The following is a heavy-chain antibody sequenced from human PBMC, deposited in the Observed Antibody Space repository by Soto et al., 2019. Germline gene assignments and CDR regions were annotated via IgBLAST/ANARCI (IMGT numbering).Heavy chain of an antibody. D-gene: IGHD3-10*01. CDR1: GFNFGTNG. V-gene: IGHV3-23*01. Sequence: EVQVLESGGGLVQPGGSLRLSCTASGFNFGTNGMNWFRQVPGKGLEWVSSISDTGADTEYADSVKGRFTVYRENSQNMVYLQMRNLRVEETAIYYCAALLFAWGQGNIVTVSS. CDR2: ISDTGADT. J-gene: IGHJ5*02. CDR3: AALLFA.